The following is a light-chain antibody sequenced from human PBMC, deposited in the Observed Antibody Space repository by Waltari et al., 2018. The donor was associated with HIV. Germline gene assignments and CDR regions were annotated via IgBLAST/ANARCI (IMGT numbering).Light chain of an antibody. CDR1: QSISNNF. CDR3: QQYGTAPRT. CDR2: SAI. V-gene: IGKV3-20*01. J-gene: IGKJ1*01. Sequence: IVLTQSPGTLSLSPAKRAILSCRTTQSISNNFLSWYQQKPIQPPSLLISSAIIRATVLPARFIGWWAGKDFLITNSRLEPEDVAVYYWQQYGTAPRTFGQGTKVEIK.